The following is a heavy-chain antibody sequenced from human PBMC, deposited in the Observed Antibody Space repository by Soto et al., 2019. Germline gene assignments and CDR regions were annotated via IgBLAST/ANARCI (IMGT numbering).Heavy chain of an antibody. J-gene: IGHJ1*01. Sequence: QITLKESGPTRVRPTQPLTLTCTFSGFSLSTSGVGVGWIRQPPGKALEWLAFIYWDDDKRYSPSLRSRLTISKDTSINQVVLTMPDMDLAETDSYYCADRACLLGNWEGGCLAHCGLGTLVAVSS. CDR1: GFSLSTSGVG. D-gene: IGHD1-1*01. CDR2: IYWDDDK. V-gene: IGHV2-5*02. CDR3: ADRACLLGNWEGGCLAH.